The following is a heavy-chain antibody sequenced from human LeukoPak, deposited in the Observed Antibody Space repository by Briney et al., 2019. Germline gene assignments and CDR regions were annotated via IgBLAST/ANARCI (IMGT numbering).Heavy chain of an antibody. V-gene: IGHV4-59*01. CDR2: MFHSGGT. CDR1: GASISSYY. Sequence: PSETLSLTCTFSGASISSYYWSWIRQPPGKGLEWIGHMFHSGGTNYNPSLKSRVTISLDTSKNQLSLKVSSVTAADTAVYYCARGYSSSWYGSRIFDYWGQGTLVTVSS. D-gene: IGHD6-13*01. J-gene: IGHJ4*02. CDR3: ARGYSSSWYGSRIFDY.